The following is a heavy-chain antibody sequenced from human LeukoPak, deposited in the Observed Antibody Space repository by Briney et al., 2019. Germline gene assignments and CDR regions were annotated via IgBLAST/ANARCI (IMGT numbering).Heavy chain of an antibody. CDR1: GYTFTNYG. D-gene: IGHD3-9*01. CDR2: ISGYNGNT. CDR3: ARAKLYYDILTGLDY. Sequence: ASVKVSCKASGYTFTNYGISWVRQAPGQGLEWMGWISGYNGNTHYAQKLQGRVTMTTDTSTTTAYMELRSLRSDDTAVYYCARAKLYYDILTGLDYWGQGTLVTVSS. V-gene: IGHV1-18*01. J-gene: IGHJ4*02.